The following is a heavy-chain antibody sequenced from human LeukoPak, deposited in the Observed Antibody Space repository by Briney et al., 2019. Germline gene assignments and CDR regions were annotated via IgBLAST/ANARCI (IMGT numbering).Heavy chain of an antibody. Sequence: GASVTVSRKGSGYTFTSYGFSWVGQPPAQGRAWVGWISAYNGNTNYAQKLQGRVTMTTDTATSTAYMELRSLRSDDTAVYYCARGVIHLGCYYYGMDVWGKGNTVTVSS. CDR3: ARGVIHLGCYYYGMDV. V-gene: IGHV1-18*04. J-gene: IGHJ6*04. CDR1: GYTFTSYG. D-gene: IGHD3-10*01. CDR2: ISAYNGNT.